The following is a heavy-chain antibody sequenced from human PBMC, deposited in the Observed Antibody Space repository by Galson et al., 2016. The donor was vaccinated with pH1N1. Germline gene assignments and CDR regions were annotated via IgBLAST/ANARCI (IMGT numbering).Heavy chain of an antibody. V-gene: IGHV3-23*01. J-gene: IGHJ4*02. Sequence: SLRLSCAASGFTFSNFAMSWVRQAPGKGLEWVSAISGSGESTYYADSVKGRFTISRDNPKNKLYLQLNSLRAGDSAVYYCLKDDSSGFYYGRLVDWGQGTLVTVSS. CDR2: ISGSGEST. D-gene: IGHD3-22*01. CDR1: GFTFSNFA. CDR3: LKDDSSGFYYGRLVD.